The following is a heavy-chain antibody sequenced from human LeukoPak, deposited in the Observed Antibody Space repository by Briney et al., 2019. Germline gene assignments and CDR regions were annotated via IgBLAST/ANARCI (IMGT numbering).Heavy chain of an antibody. CDR3: ARDVGRSYDLDY. J-gene: IGHJ4*02. D-gene: IGHD3-16*01. CDR1: GYTFTSYG. V-gene: IGHV1-18*01. CDR2: ISAYNSNT. Sequence: ASVKVSFKASGYTFTSYGISWVRQAPGQGLEWMGWISAYNSNTDYAQSLQGRVTMTIDTSTSTVYMELRSLRSDDTAVYYCARDVGRSYDLDYWGQGTLVTVSS.